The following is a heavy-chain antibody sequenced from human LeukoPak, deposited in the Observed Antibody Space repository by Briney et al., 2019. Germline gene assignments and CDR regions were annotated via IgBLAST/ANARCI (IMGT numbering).Heavy chain of an antibody. V-gene: IGHV3-30*02. CDR1: GFIFSFYG. D-gene: IGHD1-1*01. Sequence: GGSLRLSCASSGFIFSFYGMHWARQAPGKGLVGVAFIRSDGSIKYYADSVKGRFTISRDNSKNTLYPQMNSLRAADTAVYYCAKEGDWNDVTLMDVWGKGTTVTISS. CDR2: IRSDGSIK. J-gene: IGHJ6*03. CDR3: AKEGDWNDVTLMDV.